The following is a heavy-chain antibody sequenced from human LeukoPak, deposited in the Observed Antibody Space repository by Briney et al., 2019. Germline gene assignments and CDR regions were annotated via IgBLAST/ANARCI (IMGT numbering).Heavy chain of an antibody. CDR2: IYYSGST. D-gene: IGHD6-25*01. CDR1: GGSISSYY. J-gene: IGHJ1*01. V-gene: IGHV4-59*01. Sequence: PSETLSLTCTVSGGSISSYYWSWIRQPPGKGLEWIGYIYYSGSTNYNPSLKSRVTISVDTSKNQFSLRLISVTAADTAMYYCARSRGNLYFQHWGQGTLVTVSS. CDR3: ARSRGNLYFQH.